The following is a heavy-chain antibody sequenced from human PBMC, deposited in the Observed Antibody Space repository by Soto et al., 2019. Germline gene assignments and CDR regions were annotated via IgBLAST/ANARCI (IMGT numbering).Heavy chain of an antibody. CDR2: INAGNGNT. J-gene: IGHJ6*03. Sequence: ASVKVSCKASGYTFTSYAMHWVRQAPGQRLEWMGWINAGNGNTKYSQKFQGRVTITRDTSASTAYMELSSLRSEDTAVYYCARGFCYDFWIGYCCGGAGYYLDVWGRRTTVIGSS. D-gene: IGHD3-3*01. V-gene: IGHV1-3*01. CDR1: GYTFTSYA. CDR3: ARGFCYDFWIGYCCGGAGYYLDV.